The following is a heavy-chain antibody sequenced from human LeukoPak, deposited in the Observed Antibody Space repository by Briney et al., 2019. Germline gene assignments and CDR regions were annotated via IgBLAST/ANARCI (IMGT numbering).Heavy chain of an antibody. CDR2: ISAYNGNT. Sequence: ASVKVSCKASGYTFTSYGISWVRPAPGQGLEWMGWISAYNGNTNYAQKLQGRVTMTTDTSTSTAYMELRSLRSDDTAGYYCARIDIVVVPAAIWGTSEGPFDPWGQGTLVTVSS. D-gene: IGHD2-2*01. CDR3: ARIDIVVVPAAIWGTSEGPFDP. V-gene: IGHV1-18*01. J-gene: IGHJ5*02. CDR1: GYTFTSYG.